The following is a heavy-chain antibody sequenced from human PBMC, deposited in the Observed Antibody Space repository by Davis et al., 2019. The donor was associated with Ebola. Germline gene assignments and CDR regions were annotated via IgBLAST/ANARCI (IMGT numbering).Heavy chain of an antibody. CDR1: GYRFTSYY. D-gene: IGHD3-22*01. CDR2: INPITGGT. CDR3: AREGGRYYDSSGYVFDI. J-gene: IGHJ3*02. Sequence: ASVKVSCKASGYRFTSYYMHWVRQAPGQGLEWMGIINPITGGTSYAQNFQVRVNMTRDTSTSTVYMELGSLRSEDTAVYYCAREGGRYYDSSGYVFDIWGQGTMVEVSS. V-gene: IGHV1-46*01.